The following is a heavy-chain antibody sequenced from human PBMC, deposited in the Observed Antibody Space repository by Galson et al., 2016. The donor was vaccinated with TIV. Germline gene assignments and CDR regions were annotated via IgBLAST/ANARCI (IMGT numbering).Heavy chain of an antibody. J-gene: IGHJ4*02. V-gene: IGHV3-7*01. CDR2: INEDGSNK. CDR3: ARAMAAIDSY. Sequence: SLRLSCAASGFTLRKYWINWVRQAPGKGLEWVANINEDGSNKCYLESVKGRFTISRDDAENSVHLQMNGLRAEDTSKYYCARAMAAIDSYWAQGTLVTVSS. CDR1: GFTLRKYW. D-gene: IGHD5-24*01.